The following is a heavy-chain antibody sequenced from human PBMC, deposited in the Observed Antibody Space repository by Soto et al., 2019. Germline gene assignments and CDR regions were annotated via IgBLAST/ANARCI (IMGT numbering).Heavy chain of an antibody. D-gene: IGHD3-22*01. J-gene: IGHJ4*02. Sequence: GGSLRLSCAASAFTFSNYAMSWVRQAPGKGLEWVSAISDSGATTYYADSVKGRFTISRDNSKNMLYLQMNGLRAEDTAVYYCAKDSYYEVSGYYGYWGQGTLVTVSS. CDR3: AKDSYYEVSGYYGY. V-gene: IGHV3-23*01. CDR2: ISDSGATT. CDR1: AFTFSNYA.